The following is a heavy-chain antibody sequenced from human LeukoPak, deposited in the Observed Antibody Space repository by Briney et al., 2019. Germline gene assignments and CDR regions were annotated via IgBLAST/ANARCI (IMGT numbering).Heavy chain of an antibody. CDR1: GYIFTSHW. CDR3: ASLYDYDSSGRSFDY. D-gene: IGHD3-22*01. J-gene: IGHJ4*02. Sequence: GESLKISCKGSGYIFTSHWITWVRQVPGKGLEWMGRIDPSDSYINYGPSFQGHVTISADKSISTAYLEWSSLKASDTAMYYCASLYDYDSSGRSFDYWGQGTLVTVSS. V-gene: IGHV5-10-1*01. CDR2: IDPSDSYI.